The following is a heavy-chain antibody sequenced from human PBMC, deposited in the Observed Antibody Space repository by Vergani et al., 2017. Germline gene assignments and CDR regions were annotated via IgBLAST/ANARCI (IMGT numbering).Heavy chain of an antibody. CDR3: AAAGSGSYPSRGDAFDI. V-gene: IGHV4-34*01. J-gene: IGHJ3*02. Sequence: QVQLQQWGAGLLKPSETLSLTCAVYGGSFSGYYWSWIRQPPGKGLEWIGEINHSGSTNYNPSLKSRVTISVDTSKNQFSLKLSSVTAADTAVYYCAAAGSGSYPSRGDAFDIWGQGTMVTVSS. CDR2: INHSGST. D-gene: IGHD3-10*01. CDR1: GGSFSGYY.